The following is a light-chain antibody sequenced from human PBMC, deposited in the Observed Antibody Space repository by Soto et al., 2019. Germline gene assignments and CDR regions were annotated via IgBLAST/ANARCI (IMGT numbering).Light chain of an antibody. J-gene: IGLJ1*01. CDR3: CSYTSSSTYG. V-gene: IGLV2-14*01. CDR1: SSDVGGYNY. Sequence: QPALTQPASVSGSPGQSITISCTGTSSDVGGYNYVSWYQQHPGKAPKLMIFDVNNRPSGVSNRFSGSKSGNTASLTISGLQAEDEADYYCCSYTSSSTYGFGTGTKVTVL. CDR2: DVN.